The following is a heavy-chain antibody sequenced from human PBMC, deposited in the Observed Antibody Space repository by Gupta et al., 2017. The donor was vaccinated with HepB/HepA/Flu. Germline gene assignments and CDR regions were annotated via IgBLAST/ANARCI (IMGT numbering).Heavy chain of an antibody. CDR2: ISYSGNT. CDR3: ARHKGGVTRGADY. CDR1: GVSISSTSYY. Sequence: QLQLQESGPGLVTPSETLSLTCTVSGVSISSTSYYWGWIRQPPGKGLEWIGSISYSGNTYYNSSLKSRVTISVDTSKNQFSLRLTSVTAADTAVYYCARHKGGVTRGADYWGQGTLVTVSS. V-gene: IGHV4-39*01. D-gene: IGHD2-21*02. J-gene: IGHJ4*02.